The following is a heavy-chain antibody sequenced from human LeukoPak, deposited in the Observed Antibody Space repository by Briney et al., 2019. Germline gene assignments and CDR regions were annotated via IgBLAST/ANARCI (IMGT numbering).Heavy chain of an antibody. J-gene: IGHJ4*02. CDR1: GFTFSSYS. V-gene: IGHV3-21*01. Sequence: GGSLRLSCAASGFTFSSYSMNWVRQAPGKGLEWVSSISASGSYIYYADSVKGRFTNSRDNAKKSLYLQMNSLRAEDTAVYYCARDSIFDYWGQGTLVTVSS. CDR3: ARDSIFDY. CDR2: ISASGSYI.